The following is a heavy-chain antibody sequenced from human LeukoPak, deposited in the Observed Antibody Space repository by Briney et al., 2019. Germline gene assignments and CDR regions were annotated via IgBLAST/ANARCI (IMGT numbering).Heavy chain of an antibody. CDR3: ARGIPSFTLFGVVIY. CDR2: INPNNGGT. Sequence: ASVKVSCKTSGYNFPGYDIHWVRQAPGHGPEWMGLINPNNGGTEYAQRFQGRVTMTRDTSISTAFMELSGLRSGDTAVYYCARGIPSFTLFGVVIYWGRGTAVTVSS. J-gene: IGHJ4*02. D-gene: IGHD3-3*01. V-gene: IGHV1-2*02. CDR1: GYNFPGYD.